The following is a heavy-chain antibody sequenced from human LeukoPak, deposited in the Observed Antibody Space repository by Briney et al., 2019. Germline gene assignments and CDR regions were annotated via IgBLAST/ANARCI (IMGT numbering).Heavy chain of an antibody. CDR1: GYTFTGYC. CDR2: INPNSGGT. Sequence: GASVKVSCKASGYTFTGYCMHWVRQAPGQGLEWMGWINPNSGGTNYAQKFQGRVTMTRDTSISTAYMELSRLRSDDTAVYYCAREWRYSSGWYTLYYFDYWGQGTLVTVSS. J-gene: IGHJ4*02. CDR3: AREWRYSSGWYTLYYFDY. D-gene: IGHD6-19*01. V-gene: IGHV1-2*02.